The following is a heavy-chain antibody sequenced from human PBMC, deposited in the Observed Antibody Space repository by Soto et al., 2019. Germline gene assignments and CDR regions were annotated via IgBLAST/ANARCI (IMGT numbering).Heavy chain of an antibody. Sequence: GGSLRLSCAASGFTFSSYDMHWVRQATGKGLEWVSAIGTAGDTYYPGSVKGRFTISRENAKNSLYLQMNSLRAEDTAVYYCSRVASSSWYGGGYYYGMDVWGQGTTVTVSS. CDR2: IGTAGDT. J-gene: IGHJ6*02. D-gene: IGHD6-13*01. CDR1: GFTFSSYD. CDR3: SRVASSSWYGGGYYYGMDV. V-gene: IGHV3-13*01.